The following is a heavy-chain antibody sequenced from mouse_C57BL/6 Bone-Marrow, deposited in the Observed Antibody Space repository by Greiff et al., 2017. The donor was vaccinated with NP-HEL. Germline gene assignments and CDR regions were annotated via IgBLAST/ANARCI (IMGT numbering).Heavy chain of an antibody. CDR1: GYSITSGSY. V-gene: IGHV3-6*01. J-gene: IGHJ2*01. Sequence: VQLKESGPGLVKPSQSLSLTCSVTGYSITSGSYWNWIRQFPGNKLEWMGYISYDGSNNYNPSLKNRISITRDPSKNQFFLKLNSVTTEDTATYYCAREAFYYYGSSHVGFDYWAKAPLSQSPQ. CDR2: ISYDGSN. D-gene: IGHD1-1*01. CDR3: AREAFYYYGSSHVGFDY.